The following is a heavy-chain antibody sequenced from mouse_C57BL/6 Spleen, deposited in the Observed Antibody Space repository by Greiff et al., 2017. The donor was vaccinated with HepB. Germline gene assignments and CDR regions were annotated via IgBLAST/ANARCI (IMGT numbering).Heavy chain of an antibody. V-gene: IGHV5-15*04. CDR3: ARQKGYGGAMDY. CDR1: GFTFSDYG. J-gene: IGHJ4*01. CDR2: ISNLAYSI. Sequence: EVKLVESGGGLVQPGGSLKLSCAASGFTFSDYGMAWVRQAPRKGPEWVAFISNLAYSIYYADTVTGRFTISRENAKNTLYLEMSRLRSEDTAMYYCARQKGYGGAMDYWGQGTSVTVSS. D-gene: IGHD2-2*01.